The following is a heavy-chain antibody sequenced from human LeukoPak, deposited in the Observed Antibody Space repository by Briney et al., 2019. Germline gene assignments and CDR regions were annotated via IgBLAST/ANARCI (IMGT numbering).Heavy chain of an antibody. CDR1: GGSISSHY. CDR3: ARSFYDSDALVKPYAFDY. J-gene: IGHJ4*02. D-gene: IGHD2/OR15-2a*01. V-gene: IGHV4-59*11. CDR2: IYYSDYT. Sequence: PSETLSLTCTLSGGSISSHYWSWIRQSPGRGLEWMGYIYYSDYTDYNPSLGGRVTISVDTSKKQFSLTLTSVTAADTAVYYCARSFYDSDALVKPYAFDYWGQGTLVTVSS.